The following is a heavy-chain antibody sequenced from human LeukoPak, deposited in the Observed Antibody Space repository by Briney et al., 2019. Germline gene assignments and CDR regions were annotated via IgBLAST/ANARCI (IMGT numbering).Heavy chain of an antibody. CDR1: GGSISSYY. Sequence: SETLSLTCTVSGGSISSYYWSWIRQPPGKGLEWIGYIYYSGSTNYNPSLKSRVTISVDTSKNQFSLKLSSVTAADTAVYYCARDAGYYDSSGSYWYYWGQGTLVTVSS. CDR3: ARDAGYYDSSGSYWYY. D-gene: IGHD3-22*01. J-gene: IGHJ4*02. V-gene: IGHV4-59*01. CDR2: IYYSGST.